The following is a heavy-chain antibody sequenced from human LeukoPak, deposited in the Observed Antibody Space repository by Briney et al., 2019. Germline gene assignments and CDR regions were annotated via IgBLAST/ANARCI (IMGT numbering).Heavy chain of an antibody. CDR2: ISAYNGNT. Sequence: GASVKVSCKASGYTFTSYGISWVRQAPGQGLEWMGWISAYNGNTNYAQKLQGRVTMTTDTSTSTAYMELRSLRSDDTAVYYCASGSFIDYYYYMDVWGKGTTVTVSS. V-gene: IGHV1-18*01. CDR3: ASGSFIDYYYYMDV. CDR1: GYTFTSYG. D-gene: IGHD3-16*02. J-gene: IGHJ6*03.